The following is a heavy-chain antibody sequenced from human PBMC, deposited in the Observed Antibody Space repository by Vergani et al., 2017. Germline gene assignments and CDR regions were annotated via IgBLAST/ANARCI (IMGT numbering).Heavy chain of an antibody. CDR1: GGTFSSYA. CDR3: ARYPAIVVVPAAPYYYYCYGMDV. CDR2: IIPIFGTA. V-gene: IGHV1-69*13. Sequence: QVQLVQSGAEVKKPGSSVKVSCKASGGTFSSYAISWVRQAPGQGLEWMGRIIPIFGTANYAQKFQGRVTITADESTSTAYMELSSLRSEDTAVYYCARYPAIVVVPAAPYYYYCYGMDVWGQGTTVTVSS. J-gene: IGHJ6*02. D-gene: IGHD2-2*01.